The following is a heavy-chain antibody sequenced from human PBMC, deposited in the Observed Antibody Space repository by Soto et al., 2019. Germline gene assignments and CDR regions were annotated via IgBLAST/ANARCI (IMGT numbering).Heavy chain of an antibody. D-gene: IGHD2-15*01. V-gene: IGHV4-30-4*01. Sequence: SETLSLTCTVSDGSISGGDFYWSWIRQPPGKALEWIGFIYYSGSTYHNPSLKSRLSISVDTSKNQFPLKLSSVTAADTAVYYCPRAIVVGVAPPPGNFDSWGQGTLVTVSS. CDR1: DGSISGGDFY. CDR2: IYYSGST. CDR3: PRAIVVGVAPPPGNFDS. J-gene: IGHJ4*02.